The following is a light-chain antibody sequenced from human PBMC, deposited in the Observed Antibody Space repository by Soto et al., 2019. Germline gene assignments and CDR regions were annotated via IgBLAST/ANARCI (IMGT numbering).Light chain of an antibody. V-gene: IGLV2-23*01. CDR1: SSDVGTYDH. J-gene: IGLJ3*02. Sequence: SALTQPASVSGSPGQSITISCIATSSDVGTYDHVSWYQQHPGKAPKLISGVSDRFSGSKSGNTASLTISGLQAGDEADYYCFSYAGRSTWVFGGGTKVTVL. CDR3: FSYAGRSTWV.